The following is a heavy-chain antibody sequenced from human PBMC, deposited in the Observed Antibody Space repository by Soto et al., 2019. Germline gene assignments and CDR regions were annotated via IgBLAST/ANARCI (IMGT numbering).Heavy chain of an antibody. CDR2: IAYDGSNK. V-gene: IGHV3-33*01. D-gene: IGHD4-4*01. J-gene: IGHJ1*01. CDR1: GFTFSGHG. Sequence: GGSLRLSCVASGFTFSGHGMHWFRQTPGKGLEWVAIIAYDGSNKNYVDSVKGRFTISRDNSGNTLYLEMNSLRAEDTALYHCTRYTTTTWHFRGQGLLGTRST. CDR3: TRYTTTTWHF.